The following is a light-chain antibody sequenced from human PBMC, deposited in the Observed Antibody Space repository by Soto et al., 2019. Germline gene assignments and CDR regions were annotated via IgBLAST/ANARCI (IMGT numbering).Light chain of an antibody. CDR2: DVS. Sequence: QSALTQPRSVSGSPGQSVTISCTGTSSDVGGHNFVSWYQQHPGKAPKLMIYDVSMRPSGVPDRFSGSKSGNTDSLTISGFQAEDEDGYYCGSSAGSDTGVFGTGTKLTAL. CDR3: GSSAGSDTGV. V-gene: IGLV2-11*01. CDR1: SSDVGGHNF. J-gene: IGLJ1*01.